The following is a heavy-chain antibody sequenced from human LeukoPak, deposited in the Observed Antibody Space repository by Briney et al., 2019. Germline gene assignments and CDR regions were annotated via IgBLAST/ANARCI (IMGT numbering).Heavy chain of an antibody. CDR2: IYYSGST. J-gene: IGHJ6*03. V-gene: IGHV4-59*01. Sequence: PSETLSLTCTVSGGSISSYYWSWIRQPPGKGLEWIGYIYYSGSTNYNPSLKSRVTISVDTSKNQFSLKLSSVTAADTAVYYCARVGFSIAAAGTSSPPVYYYYYYMDVWGKGTTVTVSS. CDR3: ARVGFSIAAAGTSSPPVYYYYYYMDV. D-gene: IGHD6-13*01. CDR1: GGSISSYY.